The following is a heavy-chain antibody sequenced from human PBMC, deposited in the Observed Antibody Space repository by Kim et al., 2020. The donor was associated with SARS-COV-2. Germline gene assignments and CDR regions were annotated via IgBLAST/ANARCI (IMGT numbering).Heavy chain of an antibody. D-gene: IGHD6-13*01. CDR2: I. Sequence: IYNAYSVKARFTVPRDAAQNSLYLQMNSLRAEDTAVYYCARSQQLGLFDYWGQGTLVTVSS. V-gene: IGHV3-11*04. J-gene: IGHJ4*02. CDR3: ARSQQLGLFDY.